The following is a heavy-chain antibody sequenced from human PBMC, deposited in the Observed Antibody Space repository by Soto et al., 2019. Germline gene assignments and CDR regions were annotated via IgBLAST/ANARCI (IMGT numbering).Heavy chain of an antibody. CDR2: IYYSGST. CDR1: GGSISSYY. CDR3: ARAPEGTGTTSVYYYYYGMDV. V-gene: IGHV4-59*01. J-gene: IGHJ6*02. D-gene: IGHD1-7*01. Sequence: RSLTCTVSGGSISSYYWSWIRQPPGKGLEWIGYIYYSGSTNYNPSLKSRVTISVDTSKNQFSLKLSSVTAADTAVYYCARAPEGTGTTSVYYYYYGMDVWGQGTTVTVSS.